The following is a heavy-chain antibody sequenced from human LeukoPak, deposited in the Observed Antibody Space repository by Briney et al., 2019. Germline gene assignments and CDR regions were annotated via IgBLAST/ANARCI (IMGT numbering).Heavy chain of an antibody. CDR2: MNPNSGNT. V-gene: IGHV1-8*02. CDR1: GYTFTTYE. CDR3: ARGASRSFDY. J-gene: IGHJ4*02. Sequence: GASVKVSCKASGYTFTTYEIHWVRQATGQGLEWMGWMNPNSGNTAYVQKFQGRVTMTRTTSINTAYMELSGLRSADTAVYYCARGASRSFDYWGQGTLVTVSS.